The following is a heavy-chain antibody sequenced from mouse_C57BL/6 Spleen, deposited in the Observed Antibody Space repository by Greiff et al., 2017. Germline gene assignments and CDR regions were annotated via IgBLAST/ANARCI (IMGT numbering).Heavy chain of an antibody. CDR2: INPNNGGT. J-gene: IGHJ4*01. CDR3: ARSLPDAMDY. Sequence: VQLQQSGPELVKPGASVKISCKASGYTFTDYYMNWVKQSHGKSLEWIGDINPNNGGTSYNQKFKGKATLTVDKSSSTAYMELRSLTSEDSAVYYCARSLPDAMDYWGQGTSVTVSS. D-gene: IGHD2-12*01. CDR1: GYTFTDYY. V-gene: IGHV1-26*01.